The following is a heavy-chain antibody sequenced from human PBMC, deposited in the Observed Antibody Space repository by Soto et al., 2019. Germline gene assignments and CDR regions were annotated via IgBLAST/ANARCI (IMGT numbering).Heavy chain of an antibody. CDR2: ISGSGGST. Sequence: GGSLRLSCAASGFTFSSYAMSWVRQAPGKGLEWVSAISGSGGSTYYADSVKGRFTISRDNSKNTLYLQMNSLRAEDTAVYYCAKGEYGSGWTIYVDYWGQGTLVTVSS. V-gene: IGHV3-23*01. D-gene: IGHD6-19*01. CDR1: GFTFSSYA. CDR3: AKGEYGSGWTIYVDY. J-gene: IGHJ4*02.